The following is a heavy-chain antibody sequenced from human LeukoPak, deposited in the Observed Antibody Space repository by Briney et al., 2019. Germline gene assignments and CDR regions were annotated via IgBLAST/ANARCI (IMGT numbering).Heavy chain of an antibody. D-gene: IGHD3-22*01. CDR1: GGSISSYY. CDR2: IYYSGST. V-gene: IGHV4-59*08. J-gene: IGHJ5*02. CDR3: ASSLYDSRRFDP. Sequence: SETLSLTCTVSGGSISSYYWSWIRQPPGKGLEWIGYIYYSGSTNYNPSLKSRVTISVDTSKNQFSLKLSSVTAADTAVYYCASSLYDSRRFDPWGQGTLVTVSS.